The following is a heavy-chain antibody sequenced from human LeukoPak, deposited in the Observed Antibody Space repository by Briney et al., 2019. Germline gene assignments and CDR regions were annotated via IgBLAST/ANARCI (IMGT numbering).Heavy chain of an antibody. CDR3: ARVGDSSGYYNDAFDI. J-gene: IGHJ3*02. CDR2: IIPILGIA. Sequence: GASVKVSCKASGGTFSSYAISWVRQVPGQGLEWMGRIIPILGIANYAQKFQGRVTITADKSTSTAYMELSSLRSEDTAVYYCARVGDSSGYYNDAFDIWGQGTMVTVSS. CDR1: GGTFSSYA. V-gene: IGHV1-69*04. D-gene: IGHD3-22*01.